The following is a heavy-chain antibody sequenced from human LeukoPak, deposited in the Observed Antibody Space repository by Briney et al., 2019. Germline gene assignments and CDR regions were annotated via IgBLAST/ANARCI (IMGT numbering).Heavy chain of an antibody. CDR1: GFTFSSYG. J-gene: IGHJ6*02. V-gene: IGHV3-30*03. CDR2: ISYDGSNK. CDR3: ARASIAAAKYGMDV. D-gene: IGHD6-13*01. Sequence: GGSLRLSCAASGFTFSSYGMHWVRQAPGKGLEWVAVISYDGSNKNYADSVKGRFTISRDNSKNTLSLQMNSLRAEDTAVYYCARASIAAAKYGMDVWGQGTTVTVSS.